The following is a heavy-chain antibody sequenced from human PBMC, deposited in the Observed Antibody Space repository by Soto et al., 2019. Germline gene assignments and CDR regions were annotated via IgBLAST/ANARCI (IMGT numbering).Heavy chain of an antibody. CDR1: GGSISSGGYS. CDR2: IYHSGST. CDR3: AGGIAARPLGY. J-gene: IGHJ4*02. V-gene: IGHV4-30-2*01. D-gene: IGHD6-6*01. Sequence: QLQLQESDSGLVKPSQTLSLTCAVSGGSISSGGYSWSWIRQPPGKGLEWIGYIYHSGSTYYNPALRSRVTISVDRSRNQFSPRLSSVTAADTAVYYCAGGIAARPLGYWGQGTLVTVSS.